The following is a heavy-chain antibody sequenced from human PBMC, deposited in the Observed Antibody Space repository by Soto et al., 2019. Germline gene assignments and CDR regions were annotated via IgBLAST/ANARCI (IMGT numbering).Heavy chain of an antibody. J-gene: IGHJ4*02. CDR2: THHSGRT. CDR1: GFTFSRHPM. CDR3: ARSEATVLDY. Sequence: GSLRLSCTAPGFTFSRHPMTWVRQPPGKGLEWIGETHHSGRTNYNPSLKSRVTISVDKSKNHFSLKLSSVTAADTAVYYCARSEATVLDYWGQGTLVTVSS. V-gene: IGHV4-4*02. D-gene: IGHD4-17*01.